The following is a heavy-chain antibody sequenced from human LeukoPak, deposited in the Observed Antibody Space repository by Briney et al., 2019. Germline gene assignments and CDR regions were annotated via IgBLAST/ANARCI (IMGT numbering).Heavy chain of an antibody. CDR2: ISGSGGST. J-gene: IGHJ6*02. CDR1: GFTFSSYA. Sequence: GGSLRPSCAASGFTFSSYAMSWVRQAPGKGLEWVSAISGSGGSTYYADSVKGRFTISRDNSKNTLYLQMNSLRAEDTAVYYCAKGHYDFWSGLSGYYYGMDVWGQGTTVTVSS. V-gene: IGHV3-23*01. D-gene: IGHD3-3*01. CDR3: AKGHYDFWSGLSGYYYGMDV.